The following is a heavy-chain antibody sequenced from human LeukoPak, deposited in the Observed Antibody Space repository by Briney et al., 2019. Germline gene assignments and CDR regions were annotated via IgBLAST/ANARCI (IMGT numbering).Heavy chain of an antibody. CDR3: ARGGYCSSTSCYGNDY. D-gene: IGHD2-2*01. CDR2: IYTSGST. J-gene: IGHJ4*02. CDR1: GGSISSYY. V-gene: IGHV4-4*07. Sequence: SETLSLTCTVSGGSISSYYWSWIRQPAGKGLEWIGRIYTSGSTNYNPSLKSRVTMSVDTSKNQFSLKLSSVTAADTAVYYCARGGYCSSTSCYGNDYWGQGTLVTVSS.